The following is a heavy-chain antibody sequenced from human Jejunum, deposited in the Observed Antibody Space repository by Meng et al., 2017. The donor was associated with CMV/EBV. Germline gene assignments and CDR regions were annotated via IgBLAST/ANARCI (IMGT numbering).Heavy chain of an antibody. CDR3: ARNKAGNWFDP. CDR1: GGSISSYY. Sequence: TVSGGSISSYYWSWIRQPPGKGLEWIGYIYYSGSTNYNPSLKSRVTVSVDTSKNQFSLKLSSVTAADTAVYYCARNKAGNWFDPWGQGTLVTVSS. CDR2: IYYSGST. V-gene: IGHV4-59*01. J-gene: IGHJ5*02. D-gene: IGHD1/OR15-1a*01.